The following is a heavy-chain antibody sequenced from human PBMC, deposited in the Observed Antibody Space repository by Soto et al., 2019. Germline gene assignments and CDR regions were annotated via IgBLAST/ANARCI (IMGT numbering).Heavy chain of an antibody. CDR2: IYHSGST. CDR3: ARTDGRY. J-gene: IGHJ4*02. V-gene: IGHV4-30-2*01. Sequence: SETLSLTCAVSDGSISSGGYSWSWIRQPPGKGLEWIGYIYHSGSTYYNPSLKSRVTISVDRSKNQFSLKLSSVTAADTAVYYCARTDGRYWGQGTLVTVSS. CDR1: DGSISSGGYS.